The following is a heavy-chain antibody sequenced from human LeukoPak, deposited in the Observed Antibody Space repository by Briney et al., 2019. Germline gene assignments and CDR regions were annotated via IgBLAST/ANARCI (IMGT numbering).Heavy chain of an antibody. Sequence: GGSLRLSCAASGFTFSSYSMNWVRQAPGKGLEWVSSISSSSSYIYYADSVEGRFTISRDNAKNSLYLQMNSLRAEDTAVYYCARGDYDYVWGSYRIDYWGQGTLVTVSS. CDR2: ISSSSSYI. J-gene: IGHJ4*02. V-gene: IGHV3-21*01. D-gene: IGHD3-16*02. CDR1: GFTFSSYS. CDR3: ARGDYDYVWGSYRIDY.